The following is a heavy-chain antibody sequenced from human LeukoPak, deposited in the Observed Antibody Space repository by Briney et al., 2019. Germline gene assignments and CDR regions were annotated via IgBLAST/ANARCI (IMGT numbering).Heavy chain of an antibody. V-gene: IGHV3-23*01. J-gene: IGHJ4*02. CDR1: GFTFSSYA. Sequence: PGGSLRLSCAASGFTFSSYAMSWVRQAPGKGLEWVSAISGSGGSTYYADSVKGRFTISRDNSRNTLYLQMNSLRAEDTAVYYCAKVRYFDWLLATFDYWGQGTLVTVSS. CDR2: ISGSGGST. D-gene: IGHD3-9*01. CDR3: AKVRYFDWLLATFDY.